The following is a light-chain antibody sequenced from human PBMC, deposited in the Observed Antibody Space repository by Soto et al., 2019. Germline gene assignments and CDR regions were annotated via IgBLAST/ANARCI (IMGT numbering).Light chain of an antibody. J-gene: IGKJ3*01. V-gene: IGKV3-11*01. Sequence: EIVLTQSPATLSLSPGARAPLSCRASQSVSSYLAWYQQKPGQAPRLLITGASNRATGVADRFSGSGSGTDFTLTISSLEPEDFAVYYCQQRSNWLFGPGTKVDIK. CDR2: GAS. CDR3: QQRSNWL. CDR1: QSVSSY.